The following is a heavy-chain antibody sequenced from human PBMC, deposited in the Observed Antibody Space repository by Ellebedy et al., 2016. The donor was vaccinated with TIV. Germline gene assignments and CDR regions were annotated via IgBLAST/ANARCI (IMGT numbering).Heavy chain of an antibody. J-gene: IGHJ6*02. CDR1: GYTFTSFY. V-gene: IGHV1-46*01. CDR3: ARVLVATSNYGMDV. CDR2: IHPSGGST. Sequence: AASVKVSCKASGYTFTSFYMFWVRQAPGQGLEWMGMIHPSGGSTGYAQKFQGRVTMIRDTSTSTVYMEMSSLRSEDTAVYYCARVLVATSNYGMDVWGQGTTVTVSS. D-gene: IGHD5-12*01.